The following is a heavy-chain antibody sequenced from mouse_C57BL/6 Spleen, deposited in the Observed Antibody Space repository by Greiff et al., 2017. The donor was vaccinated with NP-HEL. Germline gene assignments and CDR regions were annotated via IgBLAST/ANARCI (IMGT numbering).Heavy chain of an antibody. V-gene: IGHV3-6*01. CDR1: GYSITSGYY. CDR3: ASHGSNYPLYFDY. Sequence: EVQLQESGPGLVKPSQSLSLTCSVTGYSITSGYYWNWIRQFPGNKLEWMGYISYDGSNNYNPSLKNRISITRDTSKNQFFLKLNSVTTEDTATYYCASHGSNYPLYFDYWGQGTTLTVSS. D-gene: IGHD2-5*01. CDR2: ISYDGSN. J-gene: IGHJ2*01.